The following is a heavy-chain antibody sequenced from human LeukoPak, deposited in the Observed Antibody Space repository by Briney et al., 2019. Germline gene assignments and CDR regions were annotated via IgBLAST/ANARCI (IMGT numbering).Heavy chain of an antibody. Sequence: GGSQRLSCAASGFTFSSYAMSWVRQAPGKGLEWVSGIGNSGTTTDYADSVKGRFTISRDNAKNSLYLQMNSLRAEDTAVYYCARGRELLDCWGRGTLVTVSS. CDR3: ARGRELLDC. D-gene: IGHD1-7*01. CDR2: IGNSGTTT. J-gene: IGHJ4*02. CDR1: GFTFSSYA. V-gene: IGHV3-23*01.